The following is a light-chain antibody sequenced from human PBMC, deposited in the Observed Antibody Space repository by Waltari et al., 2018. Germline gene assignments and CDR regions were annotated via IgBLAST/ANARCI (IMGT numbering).Light chain of an antibody. Sequence: DIQMTQSPSSLSASLADRVTITCRASHDINNYLAWYQQKPGKVPVLVIYAASTPSSGVPSRFSGSGFGRDFTLTISSLQPEDVATYYCQKFDRSPLTFGGGTKVEI. V-gene: IGKV1-27*01. CDR1: HDINNY. CDR2: AAS. J-gene: IGKJ4*01. CDR3: QKFDRSPLT.